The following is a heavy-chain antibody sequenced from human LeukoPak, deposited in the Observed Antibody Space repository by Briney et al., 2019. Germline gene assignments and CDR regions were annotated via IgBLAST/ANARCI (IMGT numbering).Heavy chain of an antibody. V-gene: IGHV3-53*01. D-gene: IGHD4-17*01. CDR1: GFTVSSND. CDR2: IYSGGST. CDR3: ARVVDHDYGDYYLDY. J-gene: IGHJ4*02. Sequence: GGSLRLSCAAPGFTVSSNDMSWVHQAPGKGLECISVIYSGGSTDYADSVKGRLTISRDNSKNTLYLQMNSLRAEDTAVYYCARVVDHDYGDYYLDYWGQGTLVTVSS.